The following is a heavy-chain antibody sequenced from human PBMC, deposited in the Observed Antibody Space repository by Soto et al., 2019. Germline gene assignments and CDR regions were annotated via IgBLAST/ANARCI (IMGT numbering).Heavy chain of an antibody. Sequence: NPSDTLSLTCAVYGGSFSDYSWSWIRQPPGKGLAWIGEISHSGGSNYNPSLKSRVTISVDTSKNQFSLKLSSVTAADTAVYYCARGRKDYSSSWYVGWGQGTLVTVSS. CDR2: ISHSGGS. D-gene: IGHD6-13*01. V-gene: IGHV4-34*01. J-gene: IGHJ4*02. CDR1: GGSFSDYS. CDR3: ARGRKDYSSSWYVG.